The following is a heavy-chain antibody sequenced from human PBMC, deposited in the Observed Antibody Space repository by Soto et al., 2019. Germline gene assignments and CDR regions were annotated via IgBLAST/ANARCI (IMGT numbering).Heavy chain of an antibody. V-gene: IGHV3-30*18. Sequence: QVQLVESGGGVVQPGRSLRLSCAASGFTFSSYGMHWVRQAPGKGLEWVAVISYDGSNKYYADSVKGRFTISRDNSKNTLYLQMNSLRAEDTAVYYCAKDKRDIVLVPAAMGRDYGMDVWGKGTTVTVSS. J-gene: IGHJ6*04. CDR1: GFTFSSYG. CDR2: ISYDGSNK. CDR3: AKDKRDIVLVPAAMGRDYGMDV. D-gene: IGHD2-2*01.